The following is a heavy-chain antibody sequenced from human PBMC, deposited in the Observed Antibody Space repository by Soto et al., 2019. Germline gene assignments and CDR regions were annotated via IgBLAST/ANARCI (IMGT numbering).Heavy chain of an antibody. CDR1: GGSISSSSYY. CDR3: ARHVPIAYDYIWGSYRESWFDP. V-gene: IGHV4-39*01. CDR2: IYYSGST. D-gene: IGHD3-16*02. Sequence: ASETLSLTCTVSGGSISSSSYYWGWIRQPPGKGLEWIGSIYYSGSTYYNPSLKSRVTISVDTSKNQFSLKLSSVTAADTAVYYCARHVPIAYDYIWGSYRESWFDPWGQGTLVTVSS. J-gene: IGHJ5*02.